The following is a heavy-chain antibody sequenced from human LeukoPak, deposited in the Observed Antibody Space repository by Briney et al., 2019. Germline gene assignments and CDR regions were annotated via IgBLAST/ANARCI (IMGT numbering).Heavy chain of an antibody. CDR2: ISYDGSNK. CDR3: AKGWSEYYDSSGFFQH. D-gene: IGHD3-22*01. CDR1: GFTFSSYG. Sequence: PGRSLRLSCAASGFTFSSYGMHWVRQAPGKGLEWVAVISYDGSNKYYADSVKGRFTISRDNSKNTLYLQMNSLRAEDTAVYYCAKGWSEYYDSSGFFQHWGQGTLVTVSS. J-gene: IGHJ1*01. V-gene: IGHV3-30*18.